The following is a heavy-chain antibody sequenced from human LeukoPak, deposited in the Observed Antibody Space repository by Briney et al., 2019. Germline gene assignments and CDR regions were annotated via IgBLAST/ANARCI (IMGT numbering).Heavy chain of an antibody. V-gene: IGHV4-34*01. Sequence: SETLSLTCAVSGGSFSGYYWTWIRQPPGRGLEWIGEINHSGSANYNPSLKSRVTISLDTSKNQFSLKLSSVTAADTAVYYCARGQGTVTTHWGQGTLVTVSS. J-gene: IGHJ4*02. CDR2: INHSGSA. D-gene: IGHD4-17*01. CDR3: ARGQGTVTTH. CDR1: GGSFSGYY.